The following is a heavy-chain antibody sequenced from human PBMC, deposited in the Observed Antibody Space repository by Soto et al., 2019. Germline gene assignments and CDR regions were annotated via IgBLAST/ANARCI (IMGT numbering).Heavy chain of an antibody. CDR3: ARCPNGYSCDY. CDR2: IYPDNSDT. Sequence: PGESLKISCKTSGYNFASYWIGWGRQMPGKGLEWLGVIYPDNSDTRYSLSFQGRVTISVDKSISTAYLQWSSLEAADTAIYYCARCPNGYSCDYWGQGTLVTVSS. V-gene: IGHV5-51*01. J-gene: IGHJ4*02. D-gene: IGHD2-8*01. CDR1: GYNFASYW.